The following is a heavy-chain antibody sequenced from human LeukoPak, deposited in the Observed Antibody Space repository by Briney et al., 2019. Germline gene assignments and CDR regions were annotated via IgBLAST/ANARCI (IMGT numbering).Heavy chain of an antibody. CDR2: INPNSGGT. D-gene: IGHD6-19*01. V-gene: IGHV1-2*04. J-gene: IGHJ6*02. CDR3: ARGSGWYYYGMDV. CDR1: GYTFTGYY. Sequence: ASVKVSCKASGYTFTGYYMHWVRQAPGQGLEWMGWINPNSGGTNYAQKFQGWVTMTRDTSISTAYMELSRLRSDDTAMYYCARGSGWYYYGMDVWGQGTTVTVSS.